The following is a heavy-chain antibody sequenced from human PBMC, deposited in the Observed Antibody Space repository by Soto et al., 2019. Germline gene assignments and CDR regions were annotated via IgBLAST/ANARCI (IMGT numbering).Heavy chain of an antibody. J-gene: IGHJ6*02. Sequence: QITLKESGPTLVKPTQTLTLTCTFSGFSLSTSRVGVGWIHQPPGKALEWLALIYWDDDKRYSPSLKSRLTIPKDTSKNQVVLKMTNMDPVDTATYYCAHNDYGDPQAAIWVQGTTVTVSS. V-gene: IGHV2-5*02. D-gene: IGHD4-17*01. CDR3: AHNDYGDPQAAI. CDR2: IYWDDDK. CDR1: GFSLSTSRVG.